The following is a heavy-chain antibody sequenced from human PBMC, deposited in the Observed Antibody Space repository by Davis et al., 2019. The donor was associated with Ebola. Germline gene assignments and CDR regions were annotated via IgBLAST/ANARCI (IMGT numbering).Heavy chain of an antibody. J-gene: IGHJ4*02. V-gene: IGHV3-64D*06. CDR3: VKPKRTTLEWLYWYVY. CDR1: GFTFSSYA. CDR2: ISSNGGST. D-gene: IGHD3-3*01. Sequence: PGGSLRLSCSASGFTFSSYAMHWVRQAPGKGLEYVSAISSNGGSTYYADSVKGRFTISRDNSKNTLYLQMSSLRAEDTAVYYCVKPKRTTLEWLYWYVYWGQGTLVTVSS.